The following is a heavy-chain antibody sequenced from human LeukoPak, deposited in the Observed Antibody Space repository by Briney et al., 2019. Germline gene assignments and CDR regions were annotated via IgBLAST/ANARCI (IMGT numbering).Heavy chain of an antibody. CDR2: INHSGTA. CDR1: GGSFSDYY. Sequence: SETLSLTCAVYGGSFSDYYWNWIRQPPGKGLEWIGEINHSGTANYHPSLKSRVTISVDTSKNQFSLRLTSVTAADTAVYYCARGLRLPSRSTPAVPHVWGKGTTVTVSA. CDR3: ARGLRLPSRSTPAVPHV. V-gene: IGHV4-34*01. D-gene: IGHD2-2*01. J-gene: IGHJ6*04.